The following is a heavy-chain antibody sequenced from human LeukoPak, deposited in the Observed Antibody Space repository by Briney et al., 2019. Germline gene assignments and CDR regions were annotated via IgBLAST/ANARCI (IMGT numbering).Heavy chain of an antibody. V-gene: IGHV3-23*01. Sequence: GGSLRLSCAASGFTFSSYAMSWVRQAPGKGLEWVSAISGSGGSTYYADSVKGRFAISRDNSKNTLYLQMNSLRAEDTAVYYCAKRGTGIHYPNWFDPWGQGTLVTVSS. CDR3: AKRGTGIHYPNWFDP. D-gene: IGHD1-1*01. CDR2: ISGSGGST. CDR1: GFTFSSYA. J-gene: IGHJ5*02.